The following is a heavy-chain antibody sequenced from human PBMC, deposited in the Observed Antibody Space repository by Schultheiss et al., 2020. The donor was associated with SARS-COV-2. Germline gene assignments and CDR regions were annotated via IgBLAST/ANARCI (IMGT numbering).Heavy chain of an antibody. CDR1: GFTFSSSW. CDR3: ARDKVFGY. J-gene: IGHJ4*02. CDR2: IKQDGSEK. Sequence: GGSLRLSCAASGFTFSSSWMHWVCQAPEKGLEWVANIKQDGSEKYYVDSVKGRFTISRDNAKNSLYLQMNSLRAEDTAVYYCARDKVFGYWGQGTLVTVSS. D-gene: IGHD3-10*01. V-gene: IGHV3-7*03.